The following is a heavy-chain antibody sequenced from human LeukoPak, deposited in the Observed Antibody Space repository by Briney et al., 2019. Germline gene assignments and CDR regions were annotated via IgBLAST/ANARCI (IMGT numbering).Heavy chain of an antibody. CDR1: GFTFSSYG. Sequence: GGSLRLSCAASGFTFSSYGMHWVRQPPGMGLEWVAVISYDGSNKYYADSVKGRFTISRDNSKNTLYLQMNSLRAEDTAVYYCAKDLTGYYYGMDVWGQGTTVTVSS. CDR3: AKDLTGYYYGMDV. J-gene: IGHJ6*02. D-gene: IGHD2-8*02. CDR2: ISYDGSNK. V-gene: IGHV3-30*18.